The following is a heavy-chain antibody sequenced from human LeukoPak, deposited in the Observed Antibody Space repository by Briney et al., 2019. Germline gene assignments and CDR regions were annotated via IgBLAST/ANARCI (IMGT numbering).Heavy chain of an antibody. D-gene: IGHD6-19*01. V-gene: IGHV6-1*01. Sequence: QTLALTCAISGDSVSNNSAAWNWIRQSPSRGLEWLGRTYYRSKWYNDYAVSVKSRITINPDTSKNQFSLQVNSVTPEDTAVYYCARAPTPIIAVAGSFDYWGRGVPDTVSS. J-gene: IGHJ4*02. CDR2: TYYRSKWYN. CDR3: ARAPTPIIAVAGSFDY. CDR1: GDSVSNNSAA.